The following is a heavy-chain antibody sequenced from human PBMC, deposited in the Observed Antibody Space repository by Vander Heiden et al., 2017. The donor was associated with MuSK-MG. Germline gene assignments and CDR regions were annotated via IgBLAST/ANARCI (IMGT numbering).Heavy chain of an antibody. CDR2: IFYTGST. V-gene: IGHV4-39*01. J-gene: IGHJ5*02. D-gene: IGHD3-16*01. CDR1: GGSVSSSSYY. Sequence: QLQLQESGPGLVKPSETLSLTCTVSGGSVSSSSYYWGWIRQPPGKGLEWIGSIFYTGSTDYNPSLKRRVTISVDTSKNQFSLKLSSVTAADTAVYYCARPQGRRGDRFGPWGQGTLVTVSS. CDR3: ARPQGRRGDRFGP.